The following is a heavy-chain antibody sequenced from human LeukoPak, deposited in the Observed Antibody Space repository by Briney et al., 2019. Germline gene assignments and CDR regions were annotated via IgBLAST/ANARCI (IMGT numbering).Heavy chain of an antibody. CDR1: GFTVSSNY. V-gene: IGHV3-66*01. CDR2: IYSGGST. Sequence: GGSLRLSCAASGFTVSSNYMSWVRQAPGKGLQWVSVIYSGGSTYYADSVKGRFTISRDNSENTLYLQMSRLRAEDTAVYYCARGAVAGSFDYWGQGTLVTVSS. CDR3: ARGAVAGSFDY. J-gene: IGHJ4*02. D-gene: IGHD6-19*01.